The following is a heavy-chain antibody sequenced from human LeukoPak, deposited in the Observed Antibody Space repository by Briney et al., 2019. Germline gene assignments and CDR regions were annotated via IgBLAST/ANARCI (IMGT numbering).Heavy chain of an antibody. CDR1: GFTFSSYG. J-gene: IGHJ3*02. CDR2: ISYDGSNK. D-gene: IGHD2-21*02. Sequence: PGGSLRLSCAASGFTFSSYGMHWVRQAPGKGLEWVAVISYDGSNKYYADSVKGRFTISRDNSKNTLYLQMNSLRAEDTAVYYCAKGGIVVVTANDAFDIWGQGTMVTVSS. V-gene: IGHV3-30*18. CDR3: AKGGIVVVTANDAFDI.